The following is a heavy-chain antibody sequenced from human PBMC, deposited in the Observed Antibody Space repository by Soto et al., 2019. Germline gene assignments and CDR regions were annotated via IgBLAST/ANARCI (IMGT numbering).Heavy chain of an antibody. CDR3: AISTISRHDWFDP. J-gene: IGHJ5*02. V-gene: IGHV1-2*02. Sequence: ASVKVSCKASGYTFTGYYMHWVRQAPGQGLEWMGWINPNSGGTNYAQKFQGRVTMTRDTSISTAYMELSRPRSDDTAVYYCAISTISRHDWFDPWGQGTLVTV. CDR2: INPNSGGT. D-gene: IGHD3-3*01. CDR1: GYTFTGYY.